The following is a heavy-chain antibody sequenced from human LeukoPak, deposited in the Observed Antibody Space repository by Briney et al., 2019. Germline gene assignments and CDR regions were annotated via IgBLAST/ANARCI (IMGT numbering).Heavy chain of an antibody. V-gene: IGHV3-7*01. CDR2: IKKDGSEK. D-gene: IGHD5-18*01. Sequence: GGSLRLSCAAAGFTLSNYWMSWVRQAPGKGLEWVANIKKDGSEKYYVDSVKGRFTISRDNAKNSLYLQMNSLRAEDTAVYYCARENTAMARYYFDYWGQGTLVTVSS. CDR1: GFTLSNYW. J-gene: IGHJ4*02. CDR3: ARENTAMARYYFDY.